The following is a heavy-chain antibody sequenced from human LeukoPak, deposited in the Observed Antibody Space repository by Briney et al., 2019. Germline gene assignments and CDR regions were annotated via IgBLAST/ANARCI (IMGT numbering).Heavy chain of an antibody. CDR2: IRSKANSYTT. CDR3: ARVRYYLDY. J-gene: IGHJ4*02. Sequence: GGSLRLSCAASGFTFGDHYMDWVRQAPGKGLEWVGRIRSKANSYTTEYAASVKGRFTISRDDSKNSLYLQMNSLKTEDTAVYYCARVRYYLDYWGQGTLVTVSS. D-gene: IGHD3-9*01. CDR1: GFTFGDHY. V-gene: IGHV3-72*01.